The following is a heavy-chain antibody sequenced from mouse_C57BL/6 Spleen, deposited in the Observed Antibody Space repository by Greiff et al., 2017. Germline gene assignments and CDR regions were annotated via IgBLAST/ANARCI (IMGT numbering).Heavy chain of an antibody. CDR2: INPGSGGT. D-gene: IGHD1-1*01. V-gene: IGHV1-54*01. J-gene: IGHJ4*01. Sequence: QVQLQQSGAELVRPGTSVKVSCKASGYAFTNYLIEWVKQRPGQGLEWIGVINPGSGGTNYNEKFKGKATLTADKSSSTAYMQLSSLTSEDSAVYFCARMGALLLPSYAMDYWGQGTSVTVSS. CDR3: ARMGALLLPSYAMDY. CDR1: GYAFTNYL.